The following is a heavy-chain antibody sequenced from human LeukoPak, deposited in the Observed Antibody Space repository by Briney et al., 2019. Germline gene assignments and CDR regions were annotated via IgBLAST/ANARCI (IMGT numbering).Heavy chain of an antibody. V-gene: IGHV3-33*01. CDR2: IWYDGSDK. CDR3: ARVPIWFGELSFDY. Sequence: GGSLRPSCAASGFTFSSYDMHWVRQAPGKGLEWVAVIWYDGSDKYYADSVKGRFTISRDNSKNTLSLQMNSLRAEDPAVYYCARVPIWFGELSFDYWGQGTLVTVSS. J-gene: IGHJ4*02. CDR1: GFTFSSYD. D-gene: IGHD3-10*01.